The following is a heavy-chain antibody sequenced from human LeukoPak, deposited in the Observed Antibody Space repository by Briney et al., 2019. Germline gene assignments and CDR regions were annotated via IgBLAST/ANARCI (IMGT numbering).Heavy chain of an antibody. D-gene: IGHD4-23*01. V-gene: IGHV4-39*01. CDR3: ARLGGNSGLDY. J-gene: IGHJ4*02. CDR1: GGSISSSSYY. CDR2: IYYSGST. Sequence: SETPSLTCTVSGGSISSSSYYWGWIRQPPGKGLEWIGSIYYSGSTYYNPSLKSRVTISVDTSKNQFSLKLSSVTAADTAVYYCARLGGNSGLDYWGQGTLVTVSS.